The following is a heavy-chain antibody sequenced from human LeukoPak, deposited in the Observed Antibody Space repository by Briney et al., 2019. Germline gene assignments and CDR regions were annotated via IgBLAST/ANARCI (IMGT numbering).Heavy chain of an antibody. Sequence: GGALRLSFSAPGFSFSRYWMSWVRQAPGKGLEWVAHIKQDGSEKNYVESVKGRFTISRDNAKNSLYLQTNSLRAEDTAVYYCARAGQEWFGELGFDQWGQGTLVIVSS. D-gene: IGHD3-10*01. J-gene: IGHJ4*02. CDR3: ARAGQEWFGELGFDQ. CDR2: IKQDGSEK. V-gene: IGHV3-7*02. CDR1: GFSFSRYW.